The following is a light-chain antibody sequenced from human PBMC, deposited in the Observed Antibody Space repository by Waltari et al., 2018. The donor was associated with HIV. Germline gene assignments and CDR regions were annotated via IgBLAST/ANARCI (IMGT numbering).Light chain of an antibody. J-gene: IGLJ3*02. CDR2: RSN. Sequence: QSVLTQPPSASGPPGQRVAISCSGSSSNLGSNYVSWYQQLPGTAPKVLIYRSNQRPSGVPDRFSGSKSGTSASLAISALRSEDEADYYCATWDDSLSGPVFGGGTKLTVL. CDR3: ATWDDSLSGPV. CDR1: SSNLGSNY. V-gene: IGLV1-47*01.